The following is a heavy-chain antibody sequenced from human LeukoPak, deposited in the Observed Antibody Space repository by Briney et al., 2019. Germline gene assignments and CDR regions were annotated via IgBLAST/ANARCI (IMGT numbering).Heavy chain of an antibody. CDR3: ARGRNIEMTTMSGGSDY. D-gene: IGHD5-24*01. J-gene: IGHJ4*02. V-gene: IGHV1-2*02. Sequence: ASVKVSRKASGYTFTDYYMHWVRQAPGQGLEWMGWLNPNSGDTNDAQKFQGRVSMTRDTSISTAYMDLSDLRSDDTAVYYCARGRNIEMTTMSGGSDYWGQGTLVTVSS. CDR2: LNPNSGDT. CDR1: GYTFTDYY.